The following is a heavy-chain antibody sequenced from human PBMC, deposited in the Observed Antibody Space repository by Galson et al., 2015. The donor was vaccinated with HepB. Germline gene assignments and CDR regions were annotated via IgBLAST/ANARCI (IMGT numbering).Heavy chain of an antibody. D-gene: IGHD4-23*01. J-gene: IGHJ4*02. CDR2: KTASSGTT. V-gene: IGHV3-23*01. CDR3: AKRAVTTVAYYFDY. CDR1: GFTFSDYA. Sequence: SLRLSCAASGFTFSDYAMAWVRQAPGKGLEFVSAKTASSGTTHYADSVKGRFIILRDNSKNTLYLHLSSLRAEDTALYYCAKRAVTTVAYYFDYWGQGTLVTVSS.